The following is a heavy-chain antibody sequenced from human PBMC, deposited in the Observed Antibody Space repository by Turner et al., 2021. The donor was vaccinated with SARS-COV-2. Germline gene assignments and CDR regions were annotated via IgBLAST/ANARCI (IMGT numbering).Heavy chain of an antibody. CDR1: GFSLTTSGLV. CDR3: THTPGFGSSDF. CDR2: VYWNNEK. D-gene: IGHD3-10*01. V-gene: IGHV2-5*01. Sequence: QITLKESGPTLVNPTQTRTLTCTFSGFSLTTSGLVVVWIRQPPGQALEWLALVYWNNEKRYSPSLKRRVTITKDTSKNQVVLTMTNVDPLDTATYFCTHTPGFGSSDFWGQGTLVTVSP. J-gene: IGHJ4*02.